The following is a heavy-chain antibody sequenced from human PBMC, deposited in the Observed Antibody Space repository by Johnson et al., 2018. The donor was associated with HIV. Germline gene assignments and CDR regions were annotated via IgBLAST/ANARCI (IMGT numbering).Heavy chain of an antibody. J-gene: IGHJ3*02. CDR2: ISASGGST. CDR3: ARDPDLDAFDI. V-gene: IGHV3-23*04. D-gene: IGHD1-14*01. CDR1: GFTFSSYA. Sequence: VQLVESGGGVVQPGRSLRLSCAASGFTFSSYAMSWVRQAPGKGLEWVSGISASGGSTYYADSVKGRFTISRDNSKNTLYLQMNSLRAEDTAVYYCARDPDLDAFDIWGQGTMVTVSS.